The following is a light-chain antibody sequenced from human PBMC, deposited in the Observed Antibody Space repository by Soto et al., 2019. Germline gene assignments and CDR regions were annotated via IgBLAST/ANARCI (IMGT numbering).Light chain of an antibody. J-gene: IGKJ5*01. V-gene: IGKV1-33*01. CDR3: QQYDNLPVT. Sequence: QKSQAQSSLSASVGDRVTITCQASQNIYNYLNWYQPTRGKAPKPXIYDASHLETGVPAVFSGSGSGTDFTCTISSLQPGDIATYYCQQYDNLPVTFGLGTRLDIK. CDR1: QNIYNY. CDR2: DAS.